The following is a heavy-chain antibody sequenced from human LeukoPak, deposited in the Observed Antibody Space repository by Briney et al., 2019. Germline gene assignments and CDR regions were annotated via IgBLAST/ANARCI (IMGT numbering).Heavy chain of an antibody. CDR1: GFSFSSYW. J-gene: IGHJ4*02. Sequence: GGPLRLSCAASGFSFSSYWMSWVRQAPGKGLEWVANIKQDGSEIWYVDSVKGRFSISRDNAKNSLYLQMNSLRAEDTAVYYCARDYDFWSGYYYYWGQGTLVTVSS. CDR2: IKQDGSEI. CDR3: ARDYDFWSGYYYY. V-gene: IGHV3-7*01. D-gene: IGHD3-3*01.